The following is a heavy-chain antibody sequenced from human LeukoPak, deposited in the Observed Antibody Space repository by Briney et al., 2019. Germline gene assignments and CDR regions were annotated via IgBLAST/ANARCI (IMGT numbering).Heavy chain of an antibody. V-gene: IGHV4-59*08. CDR3: ARGARAGYNLEPFDY. D-gene: IGHD5-24*01. CDR1: GGSMSSYY. CDR2: IYYSGST. Sequence: SETLSLTCTVSGGSMSSYYWSWIRQPPGKGLEWIGYIYYSGSTNYNPSLKSRVTISVDTSKNQFSLKLSSVTAADTAVYCCARGARAGYNLEPFDYWGQGTLVTVSS. J-gene: IGHJ4*02.